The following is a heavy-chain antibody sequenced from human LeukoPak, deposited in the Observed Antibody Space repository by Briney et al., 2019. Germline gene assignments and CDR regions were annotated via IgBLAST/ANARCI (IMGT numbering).Heavy chain of an antibody. CDR1: GFTFSSYG. D-gene: IGHD3-3*01. CDR3: AKDPKVLRFLEWFEPPPF. V-gene: IGHV3-30*18. J-gene: IGHJ6*02. CDR2: ITYDGSNK. Sequence: GGSLRLSCAASGFTFSSYGMHWVRQAPGKGLERVAVITYDGSNKYYADSVKGRFTISRDNSKNTLYLQMNSLRAEDTAVYYCAKDPKVLRFLEWFEPPPFRGQGTTVTVSS.